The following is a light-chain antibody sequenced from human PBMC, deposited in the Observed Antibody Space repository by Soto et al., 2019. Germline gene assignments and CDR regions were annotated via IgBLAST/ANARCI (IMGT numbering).Light chain of an antibody. CDR2: GAS. J-gene: IGKJ5*01. CDR3: QQGYSVPIT. CDR1: QSVSNNY. V-gene: IGKV3-20*01. Sequence: EIVLTQSPGTLSLSPGERATLSCRASQSVSNNYLAWYQQKPGQAPRLLIYGASNRATGIPDRFSGSGSGTDFTLTISRLEPEDFATYYCQQGYSVPITFGQGTRLEIK.